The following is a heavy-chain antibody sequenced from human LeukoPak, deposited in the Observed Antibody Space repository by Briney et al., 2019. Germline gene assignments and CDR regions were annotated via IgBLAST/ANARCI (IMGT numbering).Heavy chain of an antibody. CDR1: GGSFSDYY. CDR2: INHSGST. D-gene: IGHD6-6*01. V-gene: IGHV4-34*01. CDR3: ARGLGSSSSGY. Sequence: RSETLSLTGAVYGGSFSDYYWSWIRQPPGKGLEWIGEINHSGSTNYNPSLKSRVTISVDTSKNQFSLKLSSVTAADTAVYYCARGLGSSSSGYWGQGTLVTVSS. J-gene: IGHJ4*02.